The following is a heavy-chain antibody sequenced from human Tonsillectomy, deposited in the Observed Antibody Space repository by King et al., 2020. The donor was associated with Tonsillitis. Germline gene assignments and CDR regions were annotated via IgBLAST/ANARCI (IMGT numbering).Heavy chain of an antibody. V-gene: IGHV5-51*01. CDR3: VTHKYDYVWWTYNY. CDR1: GYSFTNYW. J-gene: IGHJ4*02. CDR2: IYPGDSDT. D-gene: IGHD3-16*01. Sequence: VQLVESGAEVKKPGESLKISCKGSGYSFTNYWIGWVRQMPGKGLEWMGIIYPGDSDTKYSPSFQGQVTISADKSISTAYLQWSSLKASDIAMYYCVTHKYDYVWWTYNYWGQGTLVTVSS.